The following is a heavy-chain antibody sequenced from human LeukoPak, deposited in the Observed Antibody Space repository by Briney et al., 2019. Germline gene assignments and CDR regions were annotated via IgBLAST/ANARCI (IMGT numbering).Heavy chain of an antibody. D-gene: IGHD2-21*02. J-gene: IGHJ1*01. V-gene: IGHV4-59*08. Sequence: SETLSLTCTVSGGSISSYYWSWIRQPPGKGLEWIGYIYYSGSTNYNPSLKSRVTISVDTSKNQFSLKLSSVTAADTAVYCCAGSYCGGDCIHFQHWGQGTLVTVSS. CDR2: IYYSGST. CDR1: GGSISSYY. CDR3: AGSYCGGDCIHFQH.